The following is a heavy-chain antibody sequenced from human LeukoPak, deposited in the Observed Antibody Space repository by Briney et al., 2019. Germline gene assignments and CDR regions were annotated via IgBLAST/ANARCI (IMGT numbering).Heavy chain of an antibody. V-gene: IGHV3-20*04. Sequence: GGSLRLSCAASGFTFGNFAMHWVRRAPGNGLEWVAGINWNSDSTGYGDSVKGRFTISRDNAKNSMYLQMESLRAEDTAFYYCAKAFAEYYLDTRGHYFDYWGQGTPVTVSS. J-gene: IGHJ4*02. D-gene: IGHD3-22*01. CDR3: AKAFAEYYLDTRGHYFDY. CDR1: GFTFGNFA. CDR2: INWNSDST.